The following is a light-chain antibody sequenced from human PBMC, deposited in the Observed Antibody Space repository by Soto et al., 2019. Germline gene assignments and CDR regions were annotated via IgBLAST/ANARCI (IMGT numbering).Light chain of an antibody. V-gene: IGLV2-11*02. CDR2: SVS. J-gene: IGLJ1*01. Sequence: QSALTQPRSVSGSPGQSVTISCTGTSSDVGGHNYVSWYQQYPGKATRLLLSSVSKRPSGVPDGFSGSKSDNTASLTISGLQAEDEADYYCCSYAGSYTYDFGTGTKVTVL. CDR3: CSYAGSYTYD. CDR1: SSDVGGHNY.